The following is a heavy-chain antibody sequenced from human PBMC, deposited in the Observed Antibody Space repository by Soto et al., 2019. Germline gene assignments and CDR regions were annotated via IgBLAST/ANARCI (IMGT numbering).Heavy chain of an antibody. J-gene: IGHJ4*02. D-gene: IGHD6-13*01. V-gene: IGHV3-21*01. Sequence: GGSLRLSCAASGFTFSSYSMNWVRQAPGKGLEWVSSISSSSSYIYYADSVKGRFTISRDNAKNSLYLQMNSLRAEDTAVYYCARQPSIAAAGRGVDYWGQGTLVTVSS. CDR1: GFTFSSYS. CDR2: ISSSSSYI. CDR3: ARQPSIAAAGRGVDY.